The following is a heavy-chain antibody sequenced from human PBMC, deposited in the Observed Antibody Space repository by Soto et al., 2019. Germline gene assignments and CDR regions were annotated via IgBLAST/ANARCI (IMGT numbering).Heavy chain of an antibody. CDR3: AEGDFWSGSTSYGMDV. Sequence: LRLSCAASGFTFISYWMHWVRQAPGKGLVWVSRINSDGSSTSYADSVKGRFTISRDNAKNTLYLQMNSLRAEDTAVYYCAEGDFWSGSTSYGMDVWGQGTTVTVSS. CDR2: INSDGSST. V-gene: IGHV3-74*01. J-gene: IGHJ6*02. D-gene: IGHD3-3*01. CDR1: GFTFISYW.